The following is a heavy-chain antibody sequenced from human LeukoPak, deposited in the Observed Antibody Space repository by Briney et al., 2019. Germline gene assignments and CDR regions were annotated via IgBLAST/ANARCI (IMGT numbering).Heavy chain of an antibody. CDR2: IYYSGST. CDR3: ARYCSSTSCYPMGRAAFDI. CDR1: GGSISSGDYY. V-gene: IGHV4-30-4*08. J-gene: IGHJ3*02. D-gene: IGHD2-2*01. Sequence: SQTLSLTCTVSGGSISSGDYYWSWIRQLPGKGLEWIGYIYYSGSTYYNPSLKSRVTISVDTSKNQFSLKLSSVTAADTAVYYCARYCSSTSCYPMGRAAFDIWGQGTMVTVSS.